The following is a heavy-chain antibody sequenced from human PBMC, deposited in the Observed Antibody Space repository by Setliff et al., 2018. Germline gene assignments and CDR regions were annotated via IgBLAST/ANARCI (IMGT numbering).Heavy chain of an antibody. CDR3: ARDTRDKFDSSGYYLSFDS. CDR1: GGTFRSDG. D-gene: IGHD3-22*01. J-gene: IGHJ4*02. Sequence: SVKVSCKASGGTFRSDGFNWVRQAPGQGLEWMGRIIPVFRTADYAPILQGRVTISADESTTTAYMELGSLKSDDTAVYYCARDTRDKFDSSGYYLSFDSWGQGTLVTVSS. CDR2: IIPVFRTA. V-gene: IGHV1-69*13.